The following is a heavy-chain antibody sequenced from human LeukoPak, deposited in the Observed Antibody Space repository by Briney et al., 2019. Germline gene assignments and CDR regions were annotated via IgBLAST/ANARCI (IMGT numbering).Heavy chain of an antibody. D-gene: IGHD5-18*01. CDR1: GYSFTSYW. Sequence: GESLKISCKGSGYSFTSYWTGWVRQMPGKGLEWMGIIYPGDSDTRYSPSFQGQVTISADKSISTAYLQWSSLKASDTAMYYCARQRPRGYSYGYFKYWGQGTLVTVSS. J-gene: IGHJ4*02. CDR3: ARQRPRGYSYGYFKY. V-gene: IGHV5-51*01. CDR2: IYPGDSDT.